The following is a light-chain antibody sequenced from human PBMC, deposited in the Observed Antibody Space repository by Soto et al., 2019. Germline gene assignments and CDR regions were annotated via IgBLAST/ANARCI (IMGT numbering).Light chain of an antibody. J-gene: IGLJ1*01. CDR2: EVS. CDR1: RSDVGSHNR. Sequence: QSALTQPPSVSGSPGQSVTISCTGTRSDVGSHNRVSWYQQPPGTAPKLMIYEVSNRPSGVPDRFSGSKSGNTASLTISGLQAEDEADYYCSLYTSSSTFVFGTRTKVTVL. V-gene: IGLV2-18*01. CDR3: SLYTSSSTFV.